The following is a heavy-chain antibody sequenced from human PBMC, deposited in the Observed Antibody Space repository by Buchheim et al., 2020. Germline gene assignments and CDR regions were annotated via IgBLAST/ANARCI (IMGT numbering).Heavy chain of an antibody. V-gene: IGHV3-33*01. D-gene: IGHD6-6*01. CDR3: ARDPGVLGPYSSSPWSHYYYYYMDV. J-gene: IGHJ6*03. CDR2: IWYDGSNK. CDR1: GFTFSSYG. Sequence: QVQLVESRGGVVQPGRSLRLSCAASGFTFSSYGMHWVRQAPGKGLEWVAVIWYDGSNKYYADSVKGRFTISRDNSKNTLYLQMNSLRAEDTAVYYCARDPGVLGPYSSSPWSHYYYYYMDVWGKGTT.